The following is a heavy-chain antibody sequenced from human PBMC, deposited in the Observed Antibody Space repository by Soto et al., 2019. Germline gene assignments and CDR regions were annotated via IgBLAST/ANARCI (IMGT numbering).Heavy chain of an antibody. Sequence: PGESLKISCKGSGYSFTSYWIGWVRQMPGKGLEWMGIIYPGDSDTRYSPSFQGQVTISADKSISTAYLQWSSLKASDTAMYYCARGDYGGNSDHAFDIWGQGTMVTVSS. J-gene: IGHJ3*02. D-gene: IGHD4-17*01. V-gene: IGHV5-51*01. CDR2: IYPGDSDT. CDR3: ARGDYGGNSDHAFDI. CDR1: GYSFTSYW.